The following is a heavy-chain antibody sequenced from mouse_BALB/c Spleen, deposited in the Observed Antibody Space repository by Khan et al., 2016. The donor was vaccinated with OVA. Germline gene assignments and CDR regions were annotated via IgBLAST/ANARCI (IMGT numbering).Heavy chain of an antibody. V-gene: IGHV9-3-1*01. Sequence: QMQLEESGPELKKPGETVKISCKASGYTFTSYGMNWVKQSPGKALRWMGWINTYTGEATYTDDFKGRFAFSLETSASTAYLQINNLKNEDTATYFCARPPYFSYTLDYWGQGTSVTVSS. J-gene: IGHJ4*01. CDR1: GYTFTSYG. D-gene: IGHD2-10*01. CDR3: ARPPYFSYTLDY. CDR2: INTYTGEA.